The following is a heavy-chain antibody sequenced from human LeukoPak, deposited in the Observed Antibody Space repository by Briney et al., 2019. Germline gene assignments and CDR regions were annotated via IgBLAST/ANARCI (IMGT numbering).Heavy chain of an antibody. V-gene: IGHV1-2*05. D-gene: IGHD2-15*01. Sequence: GASVKVSCKASGYTFTGYYMHWVRQAPGQGLEWMGRINPNSGGTNYAQKFQGRVTMTRDTSISTAYMELSRLRSDDTGVYYCAREDGGTFYYYYYMDVWGKGTTVTVSS. CDR2: INPNSGGT. J-gene: IGHJ6*03. CDR3: AREDGGTFYYYYYMDV. CDR1: GYTFTGYY.